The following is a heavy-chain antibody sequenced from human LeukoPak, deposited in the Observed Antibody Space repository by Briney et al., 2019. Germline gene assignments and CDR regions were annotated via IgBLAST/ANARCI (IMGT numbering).Heavy chain of an antibody. V-gene: IGHV3-21*01. Sequence: GGSLRLSCAASGFIFRNYTMNWVRQAPGKGLEFVSSISSSSGYIYYADSVRGRFTISRGNAENSLYLQMNSLRAEDTAVYYCARETYYYDGSRYRLTDWFDSWGQGTLVTVSS. CDR1: GFIFRNYT. J-gene: IGHJ5*01. D-gene: IGHD3-22*01. CDR2: ISSSSGYI. CDR3: ARETYYYDGSRYRLTDWFDS.